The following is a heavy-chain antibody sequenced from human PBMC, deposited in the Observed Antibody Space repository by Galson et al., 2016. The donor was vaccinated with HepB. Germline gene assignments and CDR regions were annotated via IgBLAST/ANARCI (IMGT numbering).Heavy chain of an antibody. Sequence: VKKPGESLRISCKGSAYSFTSYWITWVRQMPGKGLEWMGRIYPTDSYANYSPSFQGHVTVSADKSISTAFLQWSSLKASDTAMYYCARQGGSGRAAFDLWGQGTMVTVSS. CDR1: AYSFTSYW. D-gene: IGHD3-10*01. CDR2: IYPTDSYA. CDR3: ARQGGSGRAAFDL. J-gene: IGHJ3*01. V-gene: IGHV5-10-1*01.